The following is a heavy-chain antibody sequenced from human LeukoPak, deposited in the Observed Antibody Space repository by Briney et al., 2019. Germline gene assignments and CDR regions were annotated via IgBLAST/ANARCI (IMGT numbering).Heavy chain of an antibody. D-gene: IGHD6-19*01. J-gene: IGHJ4*02. CDR2: INHSGST. Sequence: SETLSLTCAVYGGSFSGYYWSWIRQPPGKGLEWIGEINHSGSTNYNPSLKSRVTISVDTSKNQFSLKLSSVTAADTAVYYCARGKVPGPYSSGWYQTRHSSHYFDYWGQGTLVTVSS. CDR1: GGSFSGYY. V-gene: IGHV4-34*01. CDR3: ARGKVPGPYSSGWYQTRHSSHYFDY.